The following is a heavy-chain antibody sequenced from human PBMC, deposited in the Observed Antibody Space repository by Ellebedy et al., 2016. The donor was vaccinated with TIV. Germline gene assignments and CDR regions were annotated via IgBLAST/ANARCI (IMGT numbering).Heavy chain of an antibody. CDR3: AKDRPEWPRPAFDI. Sequence: PGGSLRLSCAASGFTFSNYGMSWVRQAPGKGLEWVSGTIGAGGSTHYVDSVKGRFTIYRDNNKKTLYLQMNSLRADDTGVYYCAKDRPEWPRPAFDIWGQGTMVTVSS. V-gene: IGHV3-23*01. CDR2: TIGAGGST. CDR1: GFTFSNYG. J-gene: IGHJ3*02. D-gene: IGHD3-3*01.